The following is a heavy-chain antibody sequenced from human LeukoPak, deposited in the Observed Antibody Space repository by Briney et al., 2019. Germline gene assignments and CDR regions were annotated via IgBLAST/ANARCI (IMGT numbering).Heavy chain of an antibody. CDR1: GFTFNNYA. V-gene: IGHV3-23*01. CDR2: ISDSGSTT. CDR3: ARGNLVQWLVPLGHAFDI. J-gene: IGHJ3*02. Sequence: GGSLRLSCAASGFTFNNYAINWVRQAPGKGLEWVSVISDSGSTTYYADSVKGRFTISRDNSKNTLFLQMNGLSAEDTALYYCARGNLVQWLVPLGHAFDIWGQGTMVTVSS. D-gene: IGHD6-19*01.